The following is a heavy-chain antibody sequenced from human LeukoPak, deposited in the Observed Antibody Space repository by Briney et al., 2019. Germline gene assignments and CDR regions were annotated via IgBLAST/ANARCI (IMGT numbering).Heavy chain of an antibody. CDR2: IYYSGST. CDR1: GGSISSYY. Sequence: SETLPLTCTVSGGSISSYYWSWIRQPPGKGLEWIGYIYYSGSTNYNPSLKSRVTISVDTSKNQFSLKLSSVTAADTAVYYCARQYDSSGFWYYFDSWGQGTLVTVSS. J-gene: IGHJ4*02. D-gene: IGHD3-22*01. V-gene: IGHV4-59*01. CDR3: ARQYDSSGFWYYFDS.